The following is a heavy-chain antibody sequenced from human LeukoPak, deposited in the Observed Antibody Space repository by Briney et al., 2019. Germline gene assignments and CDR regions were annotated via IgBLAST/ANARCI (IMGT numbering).Heavy chain of an antibody. J-gene: IGHJ4*02. CDR3: VRDSAYSPDY. Sequence: DSVKVSCKTSGYIFNTYGISWVRQAPGQGLEWMAWIRGNNHNTKYAQKFQGRVTLTTDTSTSTAYMELRGLTSDDMAVYHCVRDSAYSPDYWGQGSLVTVSP. CDR2: IRGNNHNT. D-gene: IGHD5-12*01. V-gene: IGHV1-18*03. CDR1: GYIFNTYG.